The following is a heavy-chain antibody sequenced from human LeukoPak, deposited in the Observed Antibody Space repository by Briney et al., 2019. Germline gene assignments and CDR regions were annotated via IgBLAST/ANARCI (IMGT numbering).Heavy chain of an antibody. CDR3: ARDGAEDGYQYYFDY. V-gene: IGHV1-69*04. J-gene: IGHJ4*02. D-gene: IGHD5-24*01. Sequence: SVKVSCKASGVTFSSYTISWVRQAPGQGLEWMGRIIPIPGIVNYAQTFQGRLTITADKSTSTAYMELSSLRSEDTAVYYCARDGAEDGYQYYFDYWGQGTLVTVSS. CDR1: GVTFSSYT. CDR2: IIPIPGIV.